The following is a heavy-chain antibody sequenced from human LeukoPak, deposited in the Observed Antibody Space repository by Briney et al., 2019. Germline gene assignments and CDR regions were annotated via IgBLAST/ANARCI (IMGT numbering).Heavy chain of an antibody. CDR1: GFSFNTYA. CDR3: AKDQARVVAAAPFDY. J-gene: IGHJ4*02. CDR2: ISNTGGST. V-gene: IGHV3-23*01. Sequence: GGSPRLSRAASGFSFNTYAMSWVRQAPGKGLEWVSAISNTGGSTYYADSVKGRFTISRDNSKNTLYLQMNSLRAEDTAVYYCAKDQARVVAAAPFDYWGQGTLVTVSS. D-gene: IGHD2-2*01.